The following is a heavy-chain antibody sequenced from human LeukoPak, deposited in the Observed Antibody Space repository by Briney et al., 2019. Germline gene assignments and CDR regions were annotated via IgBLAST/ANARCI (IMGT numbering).Heavy chain of an antibody. D-gene: IGHD1-26*01. J-gene: IGHJ4*02. CDR1: GFTFSSYS. Sequence: PGGSLRLSCAASGFTFSSYSMNWVRQAPGKGLEWVSSISSSSSYIYYADSVKGRFTISRDNAKNSLYLQMNSLRAEDTAVYYCARDNSGSYRDFDYWGQGTLVTVSS. CDR3: ARDNSGSYRDFDY. CDR2: ISSSSSYI. V-gene: IGHV3-21*01.